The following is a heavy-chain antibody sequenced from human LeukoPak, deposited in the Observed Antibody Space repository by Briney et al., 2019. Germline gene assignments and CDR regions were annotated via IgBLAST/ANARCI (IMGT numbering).Heavy chain of an antibody. J-gene: IGHJ4*02. CDR2: INPNSGGT. Sequence: GASVKVSCKASGYTFTGYYMHWVRQAPGQGLEWMGWINPNSGGTNYAQKFQGRVTMTRDTSISTAYMELSRLRSDDTAVYYCARDFGSGWDLFDYWGQGTLVTVSS. CDR1: GYTFTGYY. CDR3: ARDFGSGWDLFDY. V-gene: IGHV1-2*02. D-gene: IGHD6-19*01.